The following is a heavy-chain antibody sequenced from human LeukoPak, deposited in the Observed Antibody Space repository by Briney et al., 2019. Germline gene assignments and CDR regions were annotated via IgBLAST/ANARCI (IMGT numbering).Heavy chain of an antibody. CDR1: GYTFTGYY. CDR2: INPNSGGT. J-gene: IGHJ4*02. D-gene: IGHD3-3*01. Sequence: ASVKVSCKASGYTFTGYYMHWVRQAPGQGLEWMGWINPNSGGTNYAQKFQGRVTMTRDTSISTAYMELSRLRSDDTAVYYCARAYDDFWSGYHYYFDYWGQGTLVTVSS. V-gene: IGHV1-2*02. CDR3: ARAYDDFWSGYHYYFDY.